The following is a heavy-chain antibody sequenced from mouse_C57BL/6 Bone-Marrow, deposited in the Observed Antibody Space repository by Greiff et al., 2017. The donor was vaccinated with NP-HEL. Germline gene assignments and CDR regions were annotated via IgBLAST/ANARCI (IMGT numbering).Heavy chain of an antibody. D-gene: IGHD2-2*01. CDR3: ARSGGYQGDY. Sequence: VQLQQSGAELVRPGASVKLSCKASGYTFTDYYINWVKQRPGQGLEWIARIYPGSGNTYYNEKFKGKATLTAEKSSSTAYMQLSSLTSEDSAVYFCARSGGYQGDYWGQGTTLTVSS. CDR2: IYPGSGNT. V-gene: IGHV1-76*01. CDR1: GYTFTDYY. J-gene: IGHJ2*01.